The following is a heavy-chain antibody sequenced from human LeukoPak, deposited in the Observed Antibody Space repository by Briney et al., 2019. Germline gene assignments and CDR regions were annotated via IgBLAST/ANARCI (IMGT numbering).Heavy chain of an antibody. CDR3: ARDRALYAHDAFDI. D-gene: IGHD2-2*01. Sequence: GASVKVSCKASGYTFTSYAMRWVRQAPGQRLEWMGWINAGNGNTKYSQEFQGRVTITRDTSASTAYMELSSLRSEDMAVYYCARDRALYAHDAFDIWGQGTMVTVSS. CDR2: INAGNGNT. CDR1: GYTFTSYA. V-gene: IGHV1-3*03. J-gene: IGHJ3*02.